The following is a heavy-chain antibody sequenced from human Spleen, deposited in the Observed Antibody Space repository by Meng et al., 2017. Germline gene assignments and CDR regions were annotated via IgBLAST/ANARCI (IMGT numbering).Heavy chain of an antibody. V-gene: IGHV4-39*06. CDR2: IYYSGST. Sequence: RLRLREVGHGLVKPSETLSLTCTVSGGSISRSSYYWGWIRQPPGKGLEWIGTIYYSGSTYYNPSLKSRVTISVDTSKNKFSLKLSPVTAADTAVYYCASRLDSNGYYEEAWGQGTLVTVSS. CDR3: ASRLDSNGYYEEA. CDR1: GGSISRSSYY. D-gene: IGHD3-22*01. J-gene: IGHJ5*02.